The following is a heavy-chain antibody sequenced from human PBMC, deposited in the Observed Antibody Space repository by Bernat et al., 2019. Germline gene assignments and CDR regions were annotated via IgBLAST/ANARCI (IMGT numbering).Heavy chain of an antibody. Sequence: QVQLQESGPGLVKPSGSLSLTCAVSGFSINSSHWWSWVRQPPGQGLEWIGEFFRDGSTNYTPSLKSRVSISVGESKNQFSLKVTSMTAADTAVYYCARNRVDVFHHWGQGTLVTVSS. CDR1: GFSINSSHW. J-gene: IGHJ5*02. CDR3: ARNRVDVFHH. V-gene: IGHV4-4*02. CDR2: FFRDGST.